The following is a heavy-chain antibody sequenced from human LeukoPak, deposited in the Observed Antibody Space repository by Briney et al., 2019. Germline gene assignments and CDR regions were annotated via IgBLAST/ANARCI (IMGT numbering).Heavy chain of an antibody. J-gene: IGHJ4*02. CDR2: ISYDGSNK. CDR3: ARKDPRGWLHDY. Sequence: QPGRSLRLSCAASGFTFSNYAMHWVRQAPGKGLEWVAVISYDGSNKYYADSVKGRFTISRDDSKNTLYLQMNSLRAEDTAVYYCARKDPRGWLHDYWGQGTLVTVSS. V-gene: IGHV3-30-3*01. CDR1: GFTFSNYA. D-gene: IGHD5-24*01.